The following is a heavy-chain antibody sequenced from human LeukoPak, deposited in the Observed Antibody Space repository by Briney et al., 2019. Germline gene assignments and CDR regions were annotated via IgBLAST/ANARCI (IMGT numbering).Heavy chain of an antibody. V-gene: IGHV3-23*01. CDR1: GFTFSSYA. J-gene: IGHJ6*03. CDR3: ANPPVGGPYYYYYMDV. CDR2: ISGSGGST. D-gene: IGHD3-10*01. Sequence: PGGSLRLSCAASGFTFSSYAMSWVRQAPGKGLEWVSAISGSGGSTYYADSVKGRFTISRDNSKNTLYLQMNSLRAEDTAVYYCANPPVGGPYYYYYMDVWGKGTTVTVSS.